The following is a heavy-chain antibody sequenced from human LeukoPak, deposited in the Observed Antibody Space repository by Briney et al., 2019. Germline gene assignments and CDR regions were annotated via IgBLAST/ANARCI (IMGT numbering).Heavy chain of an antibody. Sequence: GRSLRLSCAASGFTFSSYGMHWVRQAPAKGLEWVAVISYDGSNKYYADSVKGRFTISRDNSKNTLYLQMNSLRAEDTAVYYCAKPPPPIVVVPAAIGAEYFQHWGQGTLVTVSS. V-gene: IGHV3-30*18. CDR2: ISYDGSNK. J-gene: IGHJ1*01. CDR1: GFTFSSYG. CDR3: AKPPPPIVVVPAAIGAEYFQH. D-gene: IGHD2-2*02.